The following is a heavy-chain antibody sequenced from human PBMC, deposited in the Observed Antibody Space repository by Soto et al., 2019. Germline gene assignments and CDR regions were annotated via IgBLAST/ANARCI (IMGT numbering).Heavy chain of an antibody. CDR1: GGSISSYY. CDR2: IYYSGST. J-gene: IGHJ6*02. CDR3: ARKGPYYYYYYGIDV. Sequence: SETLSLTCTVAGGSISSYYWSWIRQPPGKGLEWIGYIYYSGSTNYNPSLKSRVTISVDTSKNQFSLKLSSATAADTAVYYCARKGPYYYYYYGIDVWGQGTTVTVSS. V-gene: IGHV4-59*01.